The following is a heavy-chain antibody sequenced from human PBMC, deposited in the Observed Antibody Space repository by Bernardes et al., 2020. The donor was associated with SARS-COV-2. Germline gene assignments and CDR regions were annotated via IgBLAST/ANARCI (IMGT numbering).Heavy chain of an antibody. CDR1: GFTFSGYW. V-gene: IGHV3-74*01. Sequence: GGSLRLSCAASGFTFSGYWMHWVHQAPGKGLVWVSSINSDGGGTRYADSVKGRFTISRDNVKNTVYLQVNSLRPEDTAVYYCARVVPTYVMDVWGQGTTVTVSS. D-gene: IGHD3-10*01. CDR3: ARVVPTYVMDV. CDR2: INSDGGGT. J-gene: IGHJ6*02.